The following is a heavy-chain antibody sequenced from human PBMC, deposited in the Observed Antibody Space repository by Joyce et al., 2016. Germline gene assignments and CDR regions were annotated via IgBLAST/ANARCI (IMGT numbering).Heavy chain of an antibody. V-gene: IGHV6-1*01. D-gene: IGHD4-11*01. Sequence: QVQLQQSGPGLVKPSQTLSLTCAISGDSVSNNNTAWSWNRQSPSGGLEWLGKTYYRSKWYNEYAVSVRSRITFNSDTSKNQLSLQLNSVTPDDTAVYYCARGVLATGLDYWGQGTLVTVSS. CDR3: ARGVLATGLDY. J-gene: IGHJ4*02. CDR1: GDSVSNNNTA. CDR2: TYYRSKWYN.